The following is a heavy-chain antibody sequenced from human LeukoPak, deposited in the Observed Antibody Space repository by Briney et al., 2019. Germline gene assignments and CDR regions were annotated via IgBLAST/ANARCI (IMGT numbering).Heavy chain of an antibody. J-gene: IGHJ4*02. D-gene: IGHD3-3*01. Sequence: PGGSLRLSCAASGFTFSSYAMHWVRQAPGKGLEWVANIKEDGSVKYYVDSVKGRFTISRDNAKNSLYLQMNSLRAEETAVYYCARDLGGPWNYWGQGTLVTVSS. CDR2: IKEDGSVK. V-gene: IGHV3-7*01. CDR3: ARDLGGPWNY. CDR1: GFTFSSYA.